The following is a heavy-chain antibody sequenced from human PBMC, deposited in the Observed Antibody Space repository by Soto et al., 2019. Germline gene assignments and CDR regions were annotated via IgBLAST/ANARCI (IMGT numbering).Heavy chain of an antibody. CDR2: IGGGGGST. D-gene: IGHD2-15*01. CDR1: GFTFSTYA. CDR3: AEAYFVGYCTGGSCYSLDY. V-gene: IGHV3-23*01. Sequence: EVQVLESGGGLVQPGGSLRLSCVASGFTFSTYAMSWVRQAPGKGLEWVSGIGGGGGSTYYADSVKGRFTISRDNTKNTQYLKMKSLRAEDTAVDDCAEAYFVGYCTGGSCYSLDYWGQGTLVTVSS. J-gene: IGHJ4*02.